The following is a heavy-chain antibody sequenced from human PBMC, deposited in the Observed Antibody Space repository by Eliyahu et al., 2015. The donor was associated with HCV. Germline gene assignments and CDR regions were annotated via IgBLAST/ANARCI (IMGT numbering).Heavy chain of an antibody. CDR3: VWEGRSYQAA. J-gene: IGHJ5*02. CDR1: GFTFSDAX. Sequence: EVQLVESGGGLVNPGGSLRLSCAASGFTFSDAXMSWVRQAPGKGLEWXGRIKSKGGGGIVDYAAPLRGXFTISRDDSKNTLFLQMNSLKTEDTALYFCVWEGRSYQAAWGQGALVTVSS. CDR2: IKSKGGGGIV. V-gene: IGHV3-15*01. D-gene: IGHD1-26*01.